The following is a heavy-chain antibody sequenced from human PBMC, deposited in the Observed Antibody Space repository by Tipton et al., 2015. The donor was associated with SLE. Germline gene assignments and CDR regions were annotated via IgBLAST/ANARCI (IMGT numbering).Heavy chain of an antibody. J-gene: IGHJ3*02. CDR3: ARLLRGYSYGWNAFDI. V-gene: IGHV4-61*01. CDR1: GGSISSGSYY. Sequence: TLSLTCTVSGGSISSGSYYWSWIRQPPGKGLEWIGYIYYSGSTNYNPSLKSRVTISVDTSKNQFSLKLTSVTAADTAVYYCARLLRGYSYGWNAFDIWGQGTMVTVSS. CDR2: IYYSGST. D-gene: IGHD5-18*01.